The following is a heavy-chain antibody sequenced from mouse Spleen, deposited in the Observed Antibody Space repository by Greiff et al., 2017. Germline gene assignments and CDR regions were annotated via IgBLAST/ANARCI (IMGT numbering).Heavy chain of an antibody. Sequence: EVMLVESGGGLVKPGGSLKLSCAASGFTFSSYAMSWVRQTPEKRLEWVATISSGGSYTYYPDSVKGRFTISRDNAKNTLYLQMSSLRSEDTAMYYCARQGYYGYGSFDYWGQGTTLTVSS. CDR3: ARQGYYGYGSFDY. D-gene: IGHD1-2*01. CDR1: GFTFSSYA. CDR2: ISSGGSYT. J-gene: IGHJ2*01. V-gene: IGHV5-9-1*01.